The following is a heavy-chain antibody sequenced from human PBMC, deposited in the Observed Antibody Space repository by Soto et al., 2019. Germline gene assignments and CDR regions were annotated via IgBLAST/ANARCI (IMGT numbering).Heavy chain of an antibody. J-gene: IGHJ6*02. CDR3: AAGGYGSGSPPQNGMDV. D-gene: IGHD3-10*01. Sequence: SVKVSCKASGFAFTSSAMQWVRQARGQRLEWIGWIVVGSGNTNYAQKFQERVTITRDMSTSTAYMERSSLRSEDTAVYYCAAGGYGSGSPPQNGMDVWGQGTTVTVSS. CDR1: GFAFTSSA. V-gene: IGHV1-58*02. CDR2: IVVGSGNT.